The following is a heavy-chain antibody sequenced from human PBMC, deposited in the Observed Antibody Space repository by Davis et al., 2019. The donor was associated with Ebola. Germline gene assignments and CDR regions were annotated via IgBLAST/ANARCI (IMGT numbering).Heavy chain of an antibody. Sequence: GGSLRLSCAASGFTFSSYGMHWVRQAPGKGLEWVAVISYDGSNKYYADSVKGRFTISRDNAKNSLYLQMNSLRAEDTAVYYCARDRLGPLYYYYGMDVWGKGTTVTVSS. CDR2: ISYDGSNK. D-gene: IGHD6-19*01. V-gene: IGHV3-30*03. CDR1: GFTFSSYG. J-gene: IGHJ6*04. CDR3: ARDRLGPLYYYYGMDV.